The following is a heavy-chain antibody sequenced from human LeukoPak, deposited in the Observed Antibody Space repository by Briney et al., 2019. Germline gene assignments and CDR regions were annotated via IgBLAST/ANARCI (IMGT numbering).Heavy chain of an antibody. Sequence: GGSLRPSCAASGLTFSNFAMSWVRQPPGKGLEWVSAVSGGSRSTFYADSVKGRFIISRDDSKNTLYLQMNSLRAEDTAVYYCAKGGIALVRGSFDYWGQGTLVTVSS. CDR2: VSGGSRST. CDR1: GLTFSNFA. D-gene: IGHD3-10*01. V-gene: IGHV3-23*01. J-gene: IGHJ4*02. CDR3: AKGGIALVRGSFDY.